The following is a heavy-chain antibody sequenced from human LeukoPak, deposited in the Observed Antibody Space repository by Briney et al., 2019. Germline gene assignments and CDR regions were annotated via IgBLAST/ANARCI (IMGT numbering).Heavy chain of an antibody. Sequence: GGSLRRSCAASGFTFDDYAMHWVRQAPGKGLEWVSGISWNSGSIGYADSVKGRFTISRDNAKNSLYLQMNSLRAEDMALYYCAKGRGITIFGVVIHWGQGTLVTVSS. V-gene: IGHV3-9*03. CDR3: AKGRGITIFGVVIH. D-gene: IGHD3-3*01. CDR1: GFTFDDYA. CDR2: ISWNSGSI. J-gene: IGHJ4*02.